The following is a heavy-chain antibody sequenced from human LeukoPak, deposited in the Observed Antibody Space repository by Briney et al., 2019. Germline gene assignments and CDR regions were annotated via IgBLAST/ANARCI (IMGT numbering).Heavy chain of an antibody. V-gene: IGHV3-30-3*01. CDR2: ISYDGSNK. J-gene: IGHJ4*02. CDR1: GFTFSSYA. CDR3: ARSLGATVVTPAGDY. Sequence: GRSLRLSCAASGFTFSSYAMHWVRQAPGKGLEWVAVISYDGSNKYYADSVKGRFTISRDNSKNTLYLQMNSLRAEDTAVYYCARSLGATVVTPAGDYWGQGTLVTVSS. D-gene: IGHD4-23*01.